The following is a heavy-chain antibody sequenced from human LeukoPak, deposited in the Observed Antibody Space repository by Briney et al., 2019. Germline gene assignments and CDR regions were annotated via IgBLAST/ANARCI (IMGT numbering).Heavy chain of an antibody. D-gene: IGHD2/OR15-2a*01. CDR2: ISYDGSNK. Sequence: GGSLRLSCAASGFTFSTYTIHWVRQAPGKGLEWVAVISYDGSNKYYADSVKGRFTISRDTAKNSLYLQMNSLRDEDTAVYYCARDVYGNYGMDVWGQGTTVTVSS. CDR1: GFTFSTYT. CDR3: ARDVYGNYGMDV. J-gene: IGHJ6*02. V-gene: IGHV3-30*04.